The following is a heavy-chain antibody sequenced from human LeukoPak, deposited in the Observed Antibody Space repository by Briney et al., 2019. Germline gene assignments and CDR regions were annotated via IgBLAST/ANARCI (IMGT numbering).Heavy chain of an antibody. CDR1: GFTFSSYG. D-gene: IGHD1-26*01. J-gene: IGHJ4*02. CDR3: AKVRVGATEGAIDY. CDR2: IRYDGSNK. V-gene: IGHV3-30*02. Sequence: GGSLRLSCAASGFTFSSYGMHWVRQAPGKGLEWVAFIRYDGSNKYYADSVKGRFTISRDNSKNTLYLQMNSLRAEDTAVYYCAKVRVGATEGAIDYWGQGTLVTVSS.